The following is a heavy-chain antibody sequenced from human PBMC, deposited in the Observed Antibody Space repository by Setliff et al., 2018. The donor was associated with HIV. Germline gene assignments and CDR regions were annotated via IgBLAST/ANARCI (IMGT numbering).Heavy chain of an antibody. D-gene: IGHD2-2*01. J-gene: IGHJ4*02. CDR3: ARGEPSLLVEPAAFFDS. CDR1: GGTFSLHY. CDR2: INHSGGT. V-gene: IGHV4-34*01. Sequence: SETLSLTCAVSGGTFSLHYYTWIRQSPLRGLEWIGEINHSGGTRYNPSLESRVTMSLDTSRKQFSLKVSSVTAADTAVYYCARGEPSLLVEPAAFFDSWGQGTLVTVSS.